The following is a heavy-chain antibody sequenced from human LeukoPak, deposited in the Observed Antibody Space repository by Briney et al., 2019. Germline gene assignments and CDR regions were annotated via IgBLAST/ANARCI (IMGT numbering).Heavy chain of an antibody. CDR3: AXHTGXCSSTSCDXWFDP. Sequence: SETLSLTCTVSGGSISSYYWSWIRQPPGKGLEWIGYIYYSGSTNYNPSLKSRVTISVDTSKNQFSLKLSSVTAADTAVYYCAXHTGXCSSTSCDXWFDPWGQGTLVTVSS. CDR1: GGSISSYY. CDR2: IYYSGST. J-gene: IGHJ5*02. D-gene: IGHD2-2*03. V-gene: IGHV4-59*08.